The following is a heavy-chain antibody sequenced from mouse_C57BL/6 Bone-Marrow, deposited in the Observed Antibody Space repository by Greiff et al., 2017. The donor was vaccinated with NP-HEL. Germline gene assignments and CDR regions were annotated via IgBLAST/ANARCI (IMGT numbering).Heavy chain of an antibody. J-gene: IGHJ3*01. CDR3: TTGWDEGAY. Sequence: EVQLQQSGAELVRPGASVKLSCTASGFNINDYYMHWVKQRPEHGLEWIGRIDPEDGDTEYAPTFQGKATLTADTSSNTAYLQLSSLTSEDTAVYYRTTGWDEGAYWGQGTLVTVSA. V-gene: IGHV14-1*01. CDR1: GFNINDYY. CDR2: IDPEDGDT. D-gene: IGHD1-1*02.